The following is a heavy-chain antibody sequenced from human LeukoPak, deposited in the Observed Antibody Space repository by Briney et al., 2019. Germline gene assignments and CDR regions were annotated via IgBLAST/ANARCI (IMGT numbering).Heavy chain of an antibody. CDR2: MNPNSGNT. D-gene: IGHD3-3*01. Sequence: VASVKVSCKASGYTFTSYDINWVRQAPGQGLEGMGWMNPNSGNTVYAQKFQGRVTMTRNTSISTAYMELSSLRSEDTAVYYCARGSFYYDFWSGYYNGLASDAFDIWGQGTMVTVSS. CDR3: ARGSFYYDFWSGYYNGLASDAFDI. V-gene: IGHV1-8*01. J-gene: IGHJ3*02. CDR1: GYTFTSYD.